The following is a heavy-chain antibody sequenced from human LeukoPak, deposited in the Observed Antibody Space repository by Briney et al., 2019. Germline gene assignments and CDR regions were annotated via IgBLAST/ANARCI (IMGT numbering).Heavy chain of an antibody. V-gene: IGHV5-51*01. CDR1: GYSFTTYW. CDR2: IYPGDSDT. CDR3: ARQPVAGTFDS. J-gene: IGHJ4*02. Sequence: GESLKISCKGSGYSFTTYWIGWVRLMPGKGLEWMGIIYPGDSDTRYSPSFQGQVTISADKSITTAYLQWSSLKASDTAMYYCARQPVAGTFDSWGQGTLVTVSS. D-gene: IGHD6-19*01.